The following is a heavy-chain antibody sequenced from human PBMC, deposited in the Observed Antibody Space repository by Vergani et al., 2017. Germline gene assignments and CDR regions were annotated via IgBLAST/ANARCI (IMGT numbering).Heavy chain of an antibody. D-gene: IGHD3-16*01. Sequence: QMQLQESGPGLVKASETLSLTCTVSGNSIISSSYYWGWIRQPPGKGMEWIGSIYNSGNGDSSSSLKSRVTISADTSKNQFTLRLTSVTAADTALYYCASGKYYSDSTSHFRGRYFDVWGRGNLVTVPS. CDR2: IYNSGNG. V-gene: IGHV4-39*01. CDR3: ASGKYYSDSTSHFRGRYFDV. CDR1: GNSIISSSYY. J-gene: IGHJ2*01.